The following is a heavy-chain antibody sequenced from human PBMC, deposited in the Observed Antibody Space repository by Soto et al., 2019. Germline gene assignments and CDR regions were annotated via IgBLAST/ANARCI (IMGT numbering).Heavy chain of an antibody. D-gene: IGHD3-9*01. J-gene: IGHJ6*02. CDR1: GGTFSSYT. Sequence: QVQLVQSGTEVKKPGSSVQVSCQASGGTFSSYTISWVRQAPGQGLEWMGRIIPMLGITNYAQKFRGRVTITADKSTSTAYMDLSSLRSEDTAVYYCAREERDYAFLTGYSAMDVWGQGTTVTV. V-gene: IGHV1-69*08. CDR3: AREERDYAFLTGYSAMDV. CDR2: IIPMLGIT.